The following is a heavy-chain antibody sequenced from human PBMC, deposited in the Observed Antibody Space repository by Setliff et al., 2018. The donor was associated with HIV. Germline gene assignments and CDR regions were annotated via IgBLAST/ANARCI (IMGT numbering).Heavy chain of an antibody. CDR1: GGSISNSRYY. Sequence: SETLSLTCTVSGGSISNSRYYWSWIRQPPGKGLEWIGSIYYSGSTYHNPSFKSRVTISVDTSMNQFSLKLSSVTAADAAVYYCASRVYYYDSSGYLREEGFDPWGQGTLVTVSS. D-gene: IGHD3-22*01. CDR3: ASRVYYYDSSGYLREEGFDP. J-gene: IGHJ5*02. V-gene: IGHV4-39*01. CDR2: IYYSGST.